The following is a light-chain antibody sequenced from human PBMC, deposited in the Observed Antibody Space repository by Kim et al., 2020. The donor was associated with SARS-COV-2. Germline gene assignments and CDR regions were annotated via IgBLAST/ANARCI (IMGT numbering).Light chain of an antibody. CDR2: QDS. CDR3: QAWDSSTGV. J-gene: IGLJ3*02. V-gene: IGLV3-1*01. CDR1: KLGDKY. Sequence: SSELTQPPSVSVSPGQTASITCSGDKLGDKYACWYQQKPGQSPVLVIYQDSKRPSGIPERFSGSNSGNTATLTISGTQAMDEADYCCQAWDSSTGVFGGG.